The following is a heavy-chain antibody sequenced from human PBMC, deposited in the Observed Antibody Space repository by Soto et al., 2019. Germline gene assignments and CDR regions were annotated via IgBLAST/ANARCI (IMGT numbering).Heavy chain of an antibody. CDR2: INAGNGNT. CDR3: ARAPQQWLATHGGYFDY. CDR1: GYTFTSYA. Sequence: SGKVSCKASGYTFTSYAMHWVRQAPGQRLEWMGWINAGNGNTKYSQKFQGRVTITRDTSASTAYMELSSLRSEDTAVYYCARAPQQWLATHGGYFDYWGQGTLVTVSS. D-gene: IGHD6-19*01. J-gene: IGHJ4*02. V-gene: IGHV1-3*01.